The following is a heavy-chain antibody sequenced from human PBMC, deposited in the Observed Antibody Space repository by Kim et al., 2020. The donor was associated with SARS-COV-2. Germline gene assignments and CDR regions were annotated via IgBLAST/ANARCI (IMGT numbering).Heavy chain of an antibody. CDR2: IYPGDSDT. J-gene: IGHJ4*02. Sequence: GESLKISCKGSGYSFTSYWIGWVRQMPGKGLEWMGIIYPGDSDTRYSPSFQGQVTISADKSISTAYLQWSSLKASDTAMYYCARLVGSWDAAANLFDYWGQGTLVTVSS. CDR3: ARLVGSWDAAANLFDY. CDR1: GYSFTSYW. D-gene: IGHD6-13*01. V-gene: IGHV5-51*01.